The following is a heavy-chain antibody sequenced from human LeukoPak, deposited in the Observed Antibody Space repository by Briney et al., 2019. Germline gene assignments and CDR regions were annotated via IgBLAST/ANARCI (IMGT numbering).Heavy chain of an antibody. CDR3: ARSPVLGMAYYYYMDV. D-gene: IGHD7-27*01. CDR2: IYPGDSDT. V-gene: IGHV5-51*01. J-gene: IGHJ6*03. Sequence: GESLKISCKGSGYSFTSYWIGWVRQMPGKGLEWMGIIYPGDSDTRYSPSFQGQVTISADKSISTAYLQWSSLKASDTAMYYCARSPVLGMAYYYYMDVWGKGTTVTVSS. CDR1: GYSFTSYW.